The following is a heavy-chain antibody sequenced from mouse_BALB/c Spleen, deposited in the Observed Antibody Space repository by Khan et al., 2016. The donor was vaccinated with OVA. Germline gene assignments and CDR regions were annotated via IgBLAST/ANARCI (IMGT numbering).Heavy chain of an antibody. CDR2: IIPSTDYT. J-gene: IGHJ3*01. CDR3: AKEGAYYRSDGWFAY. CDR1: GYTFTTYT. D-gene: IGHD2-14*01. Sequence: QVRLQQSGAELARPGASVKMSCKASGYTFTTYTIHWVKQRPGQGLEWIGYIIPSTDYTTYNQKFKDKATLTADKSSSTAYMQMSSLPSDDSAVYYCAKEGAYYRSDGWFAYWGQGTLVTVSA. V-gene: IGHV1-4*01.